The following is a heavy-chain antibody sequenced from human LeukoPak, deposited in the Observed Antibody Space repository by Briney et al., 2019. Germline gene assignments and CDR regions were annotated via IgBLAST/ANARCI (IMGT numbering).Heavy chain of an antibody. CDR3: ARDPYSSTWSYGMDV. J-gene: IGHJ6*02. V-gene: IGHV3-7*03. Sequence: IKQDGSEEVYVGSVKGRFTISRDNAKNSPFLQMNTLRAEDTAVYYCARDPYSSTWSYGMDVWGQGTTVTVSS. CDR2: IKQDGSEE. D-gene: IGHD6-6*01.